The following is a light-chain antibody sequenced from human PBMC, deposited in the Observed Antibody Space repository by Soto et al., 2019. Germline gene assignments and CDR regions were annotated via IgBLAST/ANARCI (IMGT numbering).Light chain of an antibody. Sequence: DIQMTQSPSTLSASVGDRVTITCRASQTISTLLAWYQQRPGKAPNLLIYKASSLESGVPSRFSGSGSGTEFTLTISSLQPDDFATYLCQQYSTYPWTFGQGTKVEVK. CDR3: QQYSTYPWT. CDR1: QTISTL. J-gene: IGKJ1*01. V-gene: IGKV1-5*03. CDR2: KAS.